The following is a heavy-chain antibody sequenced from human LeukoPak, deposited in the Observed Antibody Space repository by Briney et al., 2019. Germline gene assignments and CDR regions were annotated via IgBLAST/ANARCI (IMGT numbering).Heavy chain of an antibody. V-gene: IGHV3-30*18. CDR3: AKEEQYIVVVPAALSDV. D-gene: IGHD2-2*01. CDR2: ISYDGSNK. Sequence: QAGGSLRLSCAASGFTFSSYGMHWVRQAPGKGLEWVAVISYDGSNKYYADSVKGRFTISRDNSKNTLYLQMNSLRAEDTAVYYCAKEEQYIVVVPAALSDVWGQGTTVTVSS. J-gene: IGHJ6*02. CDR1: GFTFSSYG.